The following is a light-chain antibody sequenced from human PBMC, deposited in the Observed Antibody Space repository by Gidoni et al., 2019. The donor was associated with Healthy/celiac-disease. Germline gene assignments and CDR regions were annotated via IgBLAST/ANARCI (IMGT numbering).Light chain of an antibody. J-gene: IGKJ4*01. CDR2: GAS. V-gene: IGKV3-20*01. Sequence: EIVLTQSPGTLSLSPGERATLSCRASRSVSSSYLAWYQQKPGQAPRLLIYGASSRATGIPDRFSGSGSGTDFTLTISRLEPEDFAVYYCQQYGSSRPLTFGGGTKVEIK. CDR1: RSVSSSY. CDR3: QQYGSSRPLT.